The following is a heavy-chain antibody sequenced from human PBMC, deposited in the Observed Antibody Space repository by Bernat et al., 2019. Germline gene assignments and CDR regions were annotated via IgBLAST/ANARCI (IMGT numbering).Heavy chain of an antibody. J-gene: IGHJ5*02. CDR2: FYYSGST. Sequence: QLQLQESGPGLVKPSETLSLTCTVSGGSISSSSYYWAWIRQPPGKGLEWIGTFYYSGSTYYNPSLKSRVTISVDTSKNQFSLRLTSVTAADTAVYYCARSAAAGKLSWFDPWGQGTPVTVSS. D-gene: IGHD4-23*01. CDR1: GGSISSSSYY. V-gene: IGHV4-39*01. CDR3: ARSAAAGKLSWFDP.